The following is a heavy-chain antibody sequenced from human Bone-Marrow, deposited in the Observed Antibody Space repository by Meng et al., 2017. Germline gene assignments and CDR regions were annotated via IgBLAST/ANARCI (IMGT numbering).Heavy chain of an antibody. V-gene: IGHV4-34*01. CDR2: INHSGST. CDR3: ARDTDGYNAY. J-gene: IGHJ4*02. D-gene: IGHD5-24*01. Sequence: SETLSLTCAVYGGSLSGYYWSWIRQPPGKGLEWIGEINHSGSTNYNPSLKSRVTISVDTSKNQFSLKLSSVTAADTAVYYCARDTDGYNAYWGQGTLVTVSS. CDR1: GGSLSGYY.